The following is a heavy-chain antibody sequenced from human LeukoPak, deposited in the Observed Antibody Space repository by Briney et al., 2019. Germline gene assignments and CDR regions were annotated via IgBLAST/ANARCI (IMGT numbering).Heavy chain of an antibody. CDR2: ISSRSNYM. V-gene: IGHV3-21*01. CDR1: GFTFSSYA. CDR3: ARDYLVVVVAAGFDY. J-gene: IGHJ4*02. D-gene: IGHD2-15*01. Sequence: GGSLRLSCAASGFTFSSYAMSWVRQAPGKGLEWVSSISSRSNYMYYADSVKGRFTISRDNAENSLFLQMNSLRAEDTAVYYCARDYLVVVVAAGFDYWGQGTLVTVSS.